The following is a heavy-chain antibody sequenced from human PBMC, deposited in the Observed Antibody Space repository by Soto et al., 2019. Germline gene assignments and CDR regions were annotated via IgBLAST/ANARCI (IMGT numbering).Heavy chain of an antibody. Sequence: QVQLVESGGGVVQPGRSLRLSCAASGFTFSSYAMHWVRQAPGKGLEWVAVISYDGSNKYYADSVKGRFTISSDNSKNTLYLQMNSLRAEDTAVYYCAKSCRNGVTTSAFDIWGQGTMVTVSS. CDR2: ISYDGSNK. D-gene: IGHD4-17*01. V-gene: IGHV3-30-3*02. CDR1: GFTFSSYA. J-gene: IGHJ3*02. CDR3: AKSCRNGVTTSAFDI.